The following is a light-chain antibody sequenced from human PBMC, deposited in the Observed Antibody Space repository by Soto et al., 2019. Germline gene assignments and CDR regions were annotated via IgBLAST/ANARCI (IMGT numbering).Light chain of an antibody. Sequence: QLVLTQPASVSGSPGQSITISCTGTGTDIGGYSYVSWYQQHPGGAPKLIIYEVRNRPSGVSSRFSGSKSGNTASLTISGLQAEDEADYYCNSYTSTSALYVFGGGTKLTVL. CDR1: GTDIGGYSY. CDR3: NSYTSTSALYV. J-gene: IGLJ1*01. V-gene: IGLV2-14*01. CDR2: EVR.